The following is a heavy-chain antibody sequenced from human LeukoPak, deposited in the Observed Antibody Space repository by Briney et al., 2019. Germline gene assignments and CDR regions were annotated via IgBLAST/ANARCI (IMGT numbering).Heavy chain of an antibody. CDR2: IYHSGST. Sequence: SETLSLTCAVSGGSISSGGYSWSWIRQPPGKGLEWIGYIYHSGSTYYNPSLKSRVTMSVDRSKNQFSLKLSSVTAADTAVYYCARNYYYGSGSLFDYWGQGTLVTVSS. V-gene: IGHV4-30-2*01. D-gene: IGHD3-10*01. CDR1: GGSISSGGYS. CDR3: ARNYYYGSGSLFDY. J-gene: IGHJ4*02.